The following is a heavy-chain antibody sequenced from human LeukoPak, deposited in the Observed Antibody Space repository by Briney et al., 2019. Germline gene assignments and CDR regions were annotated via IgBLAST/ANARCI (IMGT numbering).Heavy chain of an antibody. Sequence: GGSLRLSCAASGFTFSSYAMSWVRQAPGKGLEWVSAISGSGGSTYYADSVKGRFTISRDNSKNTLYLQMNSLRAEDTAVYYCAKEGRVVIGATTAGLCYFDYWGQGTLVTVSS. V-gene: IGHV3-23*01. J-gene: IGHJ4*02. CDR2: ISGSGGST. D-gene: IGHD1-26*01. CDR1: GFTFSSYA. CDR3: AKEGRVVIGATTAGLCYFDY.